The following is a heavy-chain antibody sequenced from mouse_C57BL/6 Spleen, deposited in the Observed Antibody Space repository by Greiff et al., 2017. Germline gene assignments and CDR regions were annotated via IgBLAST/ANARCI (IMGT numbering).Heavy chain of an antibody. CDR2: IYPGGGYT. Sequence: QVQLQQSGAELVRPGTSVKMSCKASGYTFTNYWIGWAKQRPGHGLEWIGDIYPGGGYTNYNEKFKGKATLTADKSSSTAYMQFSSLTSEDSAIYYCARERDYYGSSPFDYWGQGTTRTVSS. J-gene: IGHJ2*01. CDR3: ARERDYYGSSPFDY. CDR1: GYTFTNYW. V-gene: IGHV1-63*01. D-gene: IGHD1-1*01.